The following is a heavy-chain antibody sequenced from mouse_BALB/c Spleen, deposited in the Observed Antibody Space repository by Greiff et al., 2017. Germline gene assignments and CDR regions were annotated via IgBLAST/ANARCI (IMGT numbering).Heavy chain of an antibody. D-gene: IGHD2-4*01. CDR2: INPSSGYT. Sequence: QVQLKQSGAELARPGASVKMSCKASGYTFTSYTMHWVKQRPGQGLEWIGYINPSSGYTNYNQKFKDKATLTADKSSSTAYMQLSSLTSEDSAVYYCARYGDYDDWFAYWGQGTLVTVSA. CDR3: ARYGDYDDWFAY. CDR1: GYTFTSYT. V-gene: IGHV1-4*01. J-gene: IGHJ3*01.